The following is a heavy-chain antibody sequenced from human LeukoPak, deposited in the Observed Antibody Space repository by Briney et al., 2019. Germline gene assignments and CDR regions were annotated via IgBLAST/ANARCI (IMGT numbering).Heavy chain of an antibody. V-gene: IGHV1-69*05. CDR1: GGTFSSSA. J-gene: IGHJ4*02. D-gene: IGHD4-23*01. CDR3: ARDRDGGNSPYFDY. Sequence: SVKVSCKASGGTFSSSAISWVRQAPGQGLEWMGGIIPIFGTANYAQKFQGRVTMTRDMSTSTVFMELSSLRSEDTAVYYCARDRDGGNSPYFDYWGQGTLVTVSS. CDR2: IIPIFGTA.